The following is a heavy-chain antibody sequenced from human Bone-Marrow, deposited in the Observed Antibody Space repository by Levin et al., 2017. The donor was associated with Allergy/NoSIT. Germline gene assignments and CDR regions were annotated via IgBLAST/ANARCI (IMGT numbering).Heavy chain of an antibody. CDR3: ASYDSRGYWSFDY. J-gene: IGHJ4*02. CDR1: GGTFSSYA. Sequence: SVKVSCKASGGTFSSYAISWVRQAPGQGLEWMGGIIPIFGTANYAQKFQGRVTITADESTSTAYMELSSLRSEDTAVYYCASYDSRGYWSFDYWGQGTLVTVSS. D-gene: IGHD3-22*01. V-gene: IGHV1-69*13. CDR2: IIPIFGTA.